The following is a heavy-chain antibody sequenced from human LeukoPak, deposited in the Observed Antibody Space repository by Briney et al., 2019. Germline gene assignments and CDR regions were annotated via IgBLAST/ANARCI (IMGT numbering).Heavy chain of an antibody. CDR2: INPNSGGT. J-gene: IGHJ5*02. V-gene: IGHV1-2*02. Sequence: ASVKVSCKASGYTSTGYYMHWVRQAPGQGLEWMGWINPNSGGTNYAQKFQGRVTMTRDTSISTAYMELSRLRSDDTAVYYCAREGDYVWGSYRTYNWFDPWGQGTLVTVSS. D-gene: IGHD3-16*02. CDR1: GYTSTGYY. CDR3: AREGDYVWGSYRTYNWFDP.